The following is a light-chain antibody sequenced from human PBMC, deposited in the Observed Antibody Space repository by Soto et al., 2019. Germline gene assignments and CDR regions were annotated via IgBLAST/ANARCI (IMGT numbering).Light chain of an antibody. CDR2: RNN. J-gene: IGLJ1*01. CDR1: NSNIGTNY. V-gene: IGLV1-47*01. Sequence: QSVLTQPPSASGTPGQRVTISCSGGNSNIGTNYVYWYQHLPGATPKLLIYRNNHRPSGVPDRFSASKSGTSASLAINGVRSEDEANYYCAGWDDSLHGLVFGTGTKVTVL. CDR3: AGWDDSLHGLV.